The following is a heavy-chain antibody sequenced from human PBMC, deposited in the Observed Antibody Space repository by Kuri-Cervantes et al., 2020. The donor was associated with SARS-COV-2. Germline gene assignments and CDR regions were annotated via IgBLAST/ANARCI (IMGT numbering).Heavy chain of an antibody. D-gene: IGHD4-11*01. CDR1: GGTFSSYA. CDR2: IIPIFGTA. CDR3: ARGSAGGRYSNYVLDY. J-gene: IGHJ4*02. Sequence: SVKVSCKASGGTFSSYAISWVRQAPGQGLEWMGGIIPIFGTANYAQKFQGRVTMTRDTSTSTVYMELSSLRSEDTAVYYCARGSAGGRYSNYVLDYWGQGTLVTVSS. V-gene: IGHV1-69*05.